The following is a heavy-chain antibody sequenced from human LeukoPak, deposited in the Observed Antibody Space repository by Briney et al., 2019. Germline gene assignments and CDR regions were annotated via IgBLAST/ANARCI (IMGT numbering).Heavy chain of an antibody. D-gene: IGHD3-10*01. J-gene: IGHJ6*03. V-gene: IGHV3-48*01. CDR3: ARVRAGLSAGYYYYMDV. CDR2: ITSTSSTI. Sequence: GGSLRLSCAASGFAFNTYSMNWVRQAPGKGPEWVSYITSTSSTIHHADSVKGRFTISRDNVKNSLSLQMNSLRAEDTAVYYCARVRAGLSAGYYYYMDVWGKGTTVPVSS. CDR1: GFAFNTYS.